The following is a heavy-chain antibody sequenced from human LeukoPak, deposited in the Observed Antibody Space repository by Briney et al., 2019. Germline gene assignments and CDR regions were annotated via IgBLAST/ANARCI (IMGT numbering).Heavy chain of an antibody. Sequence: HPGGSLRLSCVASGFPFSSYWMTWVRQAPGRGLEWVSRVGNTPNSDSTYYAAPVKGRFTISRDDSKNSLYLHMDSLKTEDTAVYYCCRVHFGGAPAYWGRGTLVTVSS. CDR1: GFPFSSYW. V-gene: IGHV3-72*01. CDR2: VGNTPNSDST. J-gene: IGHJ4*02. D-gene: IGHD3-16*01. CDR3: CRVHFGGAPAY.